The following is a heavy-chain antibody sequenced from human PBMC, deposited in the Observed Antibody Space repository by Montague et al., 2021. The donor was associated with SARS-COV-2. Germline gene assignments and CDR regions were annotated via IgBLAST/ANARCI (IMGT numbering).Heavy chain of an antibody. CDR1: GGSISTYY. Sequence: SETLSLTCTVSGGSISTYYWSWIRQPPGKGLEWIGYIYYSGSTNYNPSLKSRVTISVDTSKNQFSLKLSSVTAADTAGYYCARHGPFVVVTAIHDTFDIWGQGTMVTVSS. V-gene: IGHV4-59*08. D-gene: IGHD2-21*02. J-gene: IGHJ3*02. CDR2: IYYSGST. CDR3: ARHGPFVVVTAIHDTFDI.